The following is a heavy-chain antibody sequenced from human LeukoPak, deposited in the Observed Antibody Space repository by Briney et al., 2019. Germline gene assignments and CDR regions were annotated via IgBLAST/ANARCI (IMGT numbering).Heavy chain of an antibody. D-gene: IGHD3-10*01. V-gene: IGHV3-30*02. CDR2: IHYDGARS. CDR3: AKAIWVAATSSWFCLDY. CDR1: GFTFSGYG. J-gene: IGHJ4*02. Sequence: GGSLRLSCAASGFTFSGYGMHWVRQAPGKGLEWVAFIHYDGARSYYADSVKGRFTISRDNSRNTLYLQMNSLRPEDTAVYYWAKAIWVAATSSWFCLDYWGQGTLVTVSS.